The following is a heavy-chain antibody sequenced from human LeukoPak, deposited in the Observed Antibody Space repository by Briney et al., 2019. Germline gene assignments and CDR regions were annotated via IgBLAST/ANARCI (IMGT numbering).Heavy chain of an antibody. V-gene: IGHV4-34*01. D-gene: IGHD3-10*01. CDR1: GGSFSGYY. CDR2: INHSGST. Sequence: PSETLSLTCAVYGGSFSGYYWSWIRQPPGKGLEWIGEINHSGSTNYNPSLKSRVTISVDTSKNQFSLKLSSVTAADTAVYYCARGCYGSGSLNWGQGTLVTVSS. CDR3: ARGCYGSGSLN. J-gene: IGHJ4*02.